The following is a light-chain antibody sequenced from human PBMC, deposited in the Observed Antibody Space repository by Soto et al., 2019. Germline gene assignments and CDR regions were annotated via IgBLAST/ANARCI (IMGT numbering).Light chain of an antibody. CDR1: RSVTTY. V-gene: IGKV3-20*01. Sequence: VLKQSPATLSLKPGERATLSCRASRSVTTYFAWYQQKPGQAPRLLIYGASSRATGISDRFSGSGSGTDFTLTISRLEPEDFAVYYCHQYGSSSWTFGQRTNV. CDR3: HQYGSSSWT. CDR2: GAS. J-gene: IGKJ1*01.